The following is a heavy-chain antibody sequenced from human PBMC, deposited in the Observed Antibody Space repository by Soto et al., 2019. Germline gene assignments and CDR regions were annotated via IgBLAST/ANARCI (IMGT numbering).Heavy chain of an antibody. CDR2: SWFDGSIA. D-gene: IGHD3-22*01. CDR1: GFKFTDYG. J-gene: IGHJ4*02. Sequence: QVQLVESGGGVVQPGRSLRLSCVASGFKFTDYGLNWVRQTPGKGLEWVAISWFDGSIAYYAESVKGRFTISRDDSRNTVYLHMNSLRGEDTAMYYCARDGARIDSSGKFDYWDQGTQVTVSS. CDR3: ARDGARIDSSGKFDY. V-gene: IGHV3-33*01.